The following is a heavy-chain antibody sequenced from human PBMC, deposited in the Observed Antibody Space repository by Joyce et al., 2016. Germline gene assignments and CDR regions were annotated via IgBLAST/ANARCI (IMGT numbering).Heavy chain of an antibody. V-gene: IGHV1-18*01. CDR3: ARGDYPRYFDY. CDR1: GYTFPTTS. Sequence: QIQLLQSGAEVKRPGASVRVSCLTSGYTFPTTSITWVRQAPGQGLEWVGRISTFNDYTTYGQRLQGRVTMTTDTSTSTAFMELRSLTSDDTAVYYCARGDYPRYFDYWGQGTLVTVSS. CDR2: ISTFNDYT. J-gene: IGHJ4*02. D-gene: IGHD3-16*01.